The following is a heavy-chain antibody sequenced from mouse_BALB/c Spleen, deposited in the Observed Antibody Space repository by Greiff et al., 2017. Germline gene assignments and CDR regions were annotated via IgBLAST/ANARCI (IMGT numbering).Heavy chain of an antibody. CDR3: TSDYYGSSLFAY. J-gene: IGHJ3*01. Sequence: QVQVQQPGAELVKPWASVKLSCKASGYPFTRYYMYLVKQRPGQGLEWIGEINPSNGGTNFNEKFKSKATLTVDKSSSTAYMQLSSLTSEDSAVYYCTSDYYGSSLFAYWGQGTLVTVSA. V-gene: IGHV1S81*02. CDR2: INPSNGGT. CDR1: GYPFTRYY. D-gene: IGHD1-1*01.